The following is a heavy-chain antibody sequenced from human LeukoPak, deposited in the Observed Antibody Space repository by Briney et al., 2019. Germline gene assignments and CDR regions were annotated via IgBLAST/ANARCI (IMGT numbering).Heavy chain of an antibody. Sequence: SETLSLTCTVSGYSISSGYYWGWIRQPPGKGLEWIGSIYYSGSTNYNPSLKSRVTISVDTSKNQFSLKLSSVTAADTAVYYCARGYDILTGYQDYFDYWGQGTLVTVSS. V-gene: IGHV4-38-2*02. CDR2: IYYSGST. CDR3: ARGYDILTGYQDYFDY. D-gene: IGHD3-9*01. CDR1: GYSISSGYY. J-gene: IGHJ4*02.